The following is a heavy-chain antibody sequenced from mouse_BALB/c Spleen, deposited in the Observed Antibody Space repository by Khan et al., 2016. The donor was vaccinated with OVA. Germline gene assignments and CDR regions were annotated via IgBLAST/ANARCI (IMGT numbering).Heavy chain of an antibody. J-gene: IGHJ3*01. Sequence: EVELVESGGGLVQPGGSRKLSCAASGFTFSDYGMAWVRQAPGKGPEWVAFVSSLAYNFYYADTVTGRFTISRENAKNTLYLEMSSLRSGDTAMYYCARGGKGGFAYWGQGTLVTVSA. CDR3: ARGGKGGFAY. CDR2: VSSLAYNF. CDR1: GFTFSDYG. V-gene: IGHV5-15*02.